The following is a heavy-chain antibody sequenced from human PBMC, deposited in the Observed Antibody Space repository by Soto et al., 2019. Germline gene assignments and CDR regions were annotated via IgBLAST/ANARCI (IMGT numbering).Heavy chain of an antibody. J-gene: IGHJ4*02. CDR3: ARGQYRRLDY. Sequence: ASVKVSCKTSGFTFTDYDINWVRQASGQGLEWMGWMNANSGNTGYAQNFQGRVTMTRTTSSPTAYMELSGLESEDTAVYYCARGQYRRLDYWGEVTQVTVSS. D-gene: IGHD3-16*02. V-gene: IGHV1-8*01. CDR2: MNANSGNT. CDR1: GFTFTDYD.